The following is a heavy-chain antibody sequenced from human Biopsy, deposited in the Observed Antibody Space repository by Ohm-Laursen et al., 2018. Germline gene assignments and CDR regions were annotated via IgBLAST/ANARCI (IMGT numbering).Heavy chain of an antibody. D-gene: IGHD1/OR15-1a*01. CDR1: GDSISSDY. J-gene: IGHJ6*02. CDR2: IYGSGST. V-gene: IGHV4-4*07. CDR3: AREGLDWDNRRYKGLDV. Sequence: GTLSLTCTVSGDSISSDYWTWIRRPAGKGLEWIGRIYGSGSTNYNPSLRGRVTLSGDTSRNQVSLRLRSVTAADTAVYYCAREGLDWDNRRYKGLDVWGQGATVIVSS.